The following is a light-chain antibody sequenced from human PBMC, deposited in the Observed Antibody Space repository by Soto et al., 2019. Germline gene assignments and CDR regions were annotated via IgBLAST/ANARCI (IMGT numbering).Light chain of an antibody. Sequence: EIVLTQSPGTLSLSPGERATLSCRASQSVSSGYLAWYQQQPGQAHRLLIVAASSSATDIPDSFSGSQSGTHFDQTISSQEPEDYAVYYCQQYCSSPPYTFGQGTKLEIK. J-gene: IGKJ2*01. V-gene: IGKV3-20*01. CDR2: AAS. CDR1: QSVSSGY. CDR3: QQYCSSPPYT.